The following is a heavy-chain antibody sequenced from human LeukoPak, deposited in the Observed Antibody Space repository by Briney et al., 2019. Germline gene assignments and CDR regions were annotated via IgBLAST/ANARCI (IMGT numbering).Heavy chain of an antibody. J-gene: IGHJ5*02. V-gene: IGHV3-33*05. Sequence: LTGGSLRLSGVASRFIFSVYGMHWVRQAPGKGLEWVAFMSYDENTEYYIDSVKGRFTISRDNSKNTLFLQLNNLRPEDTGVYYCARDGSTNSQNWFDPWGQGTLVVVSS. CDR2: MSYDENTE. CDR3: ARDGSTNSQNWFDP. D-gene: IGHD2-8*01. CDR1: RFIFSVYG.